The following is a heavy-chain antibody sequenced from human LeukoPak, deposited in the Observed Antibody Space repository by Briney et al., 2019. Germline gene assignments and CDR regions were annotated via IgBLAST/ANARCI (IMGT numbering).Heavy chain of an antibody. CDR2: INSNSGGT. J-gene: IGHJ4*02. D-gene: IGHD2-15*01. Sequence: GASVKVSCKASGYTFTGYYMHWVRQAPGQGLEWMGWINSNSGGTNYAQKFQGRVTMTRDTSISTAYMELSRLRSDDTAVYYCARDPHSGYCSGGSCYARDYWGQGTLVTVSS. CDR3: ARDPHSGYCSGGSCYARDY. V-gene: IGHV1-2*02. CDR1: GYTFTGYY.